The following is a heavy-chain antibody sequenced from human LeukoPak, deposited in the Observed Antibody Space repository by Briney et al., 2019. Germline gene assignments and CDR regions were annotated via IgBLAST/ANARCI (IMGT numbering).Heavy chain of an antibody. J-gene: IGHJ4*02. V-gene: IGHV1-24*01. CDR3: AAGRPYSLLDY. Sequence: GASVKVSCTVSGSSLTELSLYWVRQAPGKGLEWMGGFDVIDGETFCAQKFQGRVTMTEDSSTDTAYMELSSLRSDDTAFYYCAAGRPYSLLDYWGQGTLLTVSS. CDR2: FDVIDGET. D-gene: IGHD5-18*01. CDR1: GSSLTELS.